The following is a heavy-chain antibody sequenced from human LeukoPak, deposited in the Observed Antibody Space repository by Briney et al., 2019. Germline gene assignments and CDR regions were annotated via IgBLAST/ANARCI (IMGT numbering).Heavy chain of an antibody. V-gene: IGHV3-64*01. CDR3: ARVALWFGSYFDY. Sequence: GGSLRLSCAASGFTLSSYAMHWVRQAPGKGLEYVSAISSNGGSTYYANSVKGRFTISRDNSKNTLYLQMGSLRAEDMAVYYCARVALWFGSYFDYWGQGTLVTVSS. CDR1: GFTLSSYA. D-gene: IGHD3-10*01. J-gene: IGHJ4*02. CDR2: ISSNGGST.